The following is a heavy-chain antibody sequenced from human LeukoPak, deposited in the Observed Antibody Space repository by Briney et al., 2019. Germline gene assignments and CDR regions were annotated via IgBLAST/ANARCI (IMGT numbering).Heavy chain of an antibody. CDR3: ARGSKSYGDYIRSRIHYFDY. CDR2: IPYDGSNK. J-gene: IGHJ4*02. D-gene: IGHD4-17*01. V-gene: IGHV3-30*04. CDR1: GFTFSTYA. Sequence: GGSLRLSCAASGFTFSTYAMHWVRQAPGKGLEWVAVIPYDGSNKYYADSVKGRFTISRENSKNRLYLQMNSLRAEDTAVYYCARGSKSYGDYIRSRIHYFDYWGQGTLVTVSS.